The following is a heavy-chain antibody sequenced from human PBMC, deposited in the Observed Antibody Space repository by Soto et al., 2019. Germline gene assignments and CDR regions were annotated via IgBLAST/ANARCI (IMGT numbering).Heavy chain of an antibody. Sequence: GGSLRLSCVGSGFTFSTYSINWVRQAPGKGLEWVSSISSRSDIYYADSVRGRFTISRDNAKNSVSLQMNSLRAEDTAVYYCAREYTAWPLAYGLDVWGQGTTVTV. V-gene: IGHV3-21*01. CDR1: GFTFSTYS. D-gene: IGHD2-2*02. J-gene: IGHJ6*02. CDR2: ISSRSDI. CDR3: AREYTAWPLAYGLDV.